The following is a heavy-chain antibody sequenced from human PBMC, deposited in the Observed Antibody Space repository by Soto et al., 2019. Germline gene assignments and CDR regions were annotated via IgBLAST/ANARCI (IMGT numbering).Heavy chain of an antibody. J-gene: IGHJ5*01. D-gene: IGHD6-13*01. CDR2: IYYSGST. Sequence: LSLTCTVSGGSISSYYWSWIRQPPGKGLEWIGYIYYSGSTNYNPSLKSRVTISVDTSKNQFSLKLSSVTAADTAVYYCARLGGSSSWYWSFDSWGQGTLVTVSS. CDR3: ARLGGSSSWYWSFDS. V-gene: IGHV4-59*08. CDR1: GGSISSYY.